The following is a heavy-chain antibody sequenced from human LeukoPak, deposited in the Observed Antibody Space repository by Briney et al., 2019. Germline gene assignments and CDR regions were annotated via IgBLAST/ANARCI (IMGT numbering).Heavy chain of an antibody. V-gene: IGHV4-38-2*01. CDR1: GYSISSGYY. J-gene: IGHJ6*03. CDR2: IYHSGST. D-gene: IGHD2-2*01. Sequence: SETLSLTCAVSGYSISSGYYWGWIRQPPGQGLEWIGSIYHSGSTYYNPSLKSRVTISVDTSKNQFSLKLSSVTAADTAVYYCASRSVPYCSSTSCYDYYYYYMDVWGKGTTVTVSS. CDR3: ASRSVPYCSSTSCYDYYYYYMDV.